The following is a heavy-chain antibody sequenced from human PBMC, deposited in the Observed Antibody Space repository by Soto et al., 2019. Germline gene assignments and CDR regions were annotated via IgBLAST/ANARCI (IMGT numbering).Heavy chain of an antibody. Sequence: EVQLVESGGGLIQPGGSLRLSCTASGSTVNATYMSWVRQSPGKGLEWVSIMYRGGSTFYSNSVKGRFTISRDNSKNTLHLQMDRLTAEETAVYFCARHEYGDFSVDYCGQGALVTVSS. V-gene: IGHV3-53*01. J-gene: IGHJ4*02. D-gene: IGHD4-17*01. CDR1: GSTVNATY. CDR2: MYRGGST. CDR3: ARHEYGDFSVDY.